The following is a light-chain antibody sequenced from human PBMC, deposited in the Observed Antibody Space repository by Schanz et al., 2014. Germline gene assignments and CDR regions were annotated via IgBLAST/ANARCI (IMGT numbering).Light chain of an antibody. Sequence: QSALTQPASVSGSPGQSITISCTGTSSDVGGYNYVSWYQQHPGKAPKLMIYDVSNRPSGVSNRFSGSKSGNTASLTVSGLQAEDEADYYCSSYAGSILHWVFGGGTKLTVL. CDR3: SSYAGSILHWV. CDR1: SSDVGGYNY. CDR2: DVS. J-gene: IGLJ3*02. V-gene: IGLV2-14*01.